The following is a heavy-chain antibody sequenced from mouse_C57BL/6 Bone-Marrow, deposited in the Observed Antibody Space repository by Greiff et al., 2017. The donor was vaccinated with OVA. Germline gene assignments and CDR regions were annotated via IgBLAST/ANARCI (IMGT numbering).Heavy chain of an antibody. D-gene: IGHD1-1*01. Sequence: VQLQQPGAELVKPGASVKMSCKASGYTFTSYWITWVKQRPGQGLEWIGDIYPGSGSTNYNEKFKSKATLTVDTSSSTAYMQLSSLTSEDSAVYYCARPNYYGKDFDYWGQGTTLTVSS. CDR2: IYPGSGST. V-gene: IGHV1-55*01. CDR3: ARPNYYGKDFDY. CDR1: GYTFTSYW. J-gene: IGHJ2*01.